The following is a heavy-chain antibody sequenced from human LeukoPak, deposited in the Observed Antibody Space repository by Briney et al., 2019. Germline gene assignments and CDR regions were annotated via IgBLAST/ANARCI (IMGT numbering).Heavy chain of an antibody. Sequence: GGSLRLSCAASGFTFSTYAMAWVRQAPGKGLESVSAIGGSGGTTYTADSVKGRFTISRDNSKNTLFLQMNSLRVEDTALYYCARDGEGSGSSWVITHDYWGQGALVTVSS. V-gene: IGHV3-23*01. D-gene: IGHD3-10*01. CDR2: IGGSGGTT. J-gene: IGHJ4*02. CDR3: ARDGEGSGSSWVITHDY. CDR1: GFTFSTYA.